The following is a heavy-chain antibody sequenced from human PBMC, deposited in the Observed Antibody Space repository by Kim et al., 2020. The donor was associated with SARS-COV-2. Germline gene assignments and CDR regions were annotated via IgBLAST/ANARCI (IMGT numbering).Heavy chain of an antibody. J-gene: IGHJ3*02. CDR2: INPNSGGA. Sequence: ASVNVSCKASGYSFDGYYIHWVRQAPGQGLEWMGRINPNSGGADYAQKFQGRLAITRDSYITTAFMQLDRLRGDDTAIYYCAWETGRFGHGFDIWGQGT. CDR1: GYSFDGYY. V-gene: IGHV1-2*06. D-gene: IGHD3-10*01. CDR3: AWETGRFGHGFDI.